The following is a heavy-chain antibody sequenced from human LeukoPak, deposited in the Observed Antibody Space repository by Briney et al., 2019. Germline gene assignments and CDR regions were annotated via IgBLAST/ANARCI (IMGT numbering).Heavy chain of an antibody. CDR3: ATSGYRLPDY. J-gene: IGHJ4*02. CDR1: GGSISSSSYY. Sequence: SETLSLTCTVSGGSISSSSYYWGWIRQPPGKGLEWIGSIYYSGSTYYNPSLKSRVTISVDTSKNQFSLKLSSVTAADTAVYYCATSGYRLPDYWGQGTLVTVSS. V-gene: IGHV4-39*01. D-gene: IGHD5-18*01. CDR2: IYYSGST.